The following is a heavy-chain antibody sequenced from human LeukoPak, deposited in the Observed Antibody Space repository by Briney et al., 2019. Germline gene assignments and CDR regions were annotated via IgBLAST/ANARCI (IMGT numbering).Heavy chain of an antibody. Sequence: PGGSLRLSCAASGFTVSSNYMSWVRQAPGKGLEWVSVIYSGGSRYYADSVKGRFTISRDNSKNTLYLQMNSLRAEDTAVYYCAGGYYYDSSGYSRYWGQGTLVTVSS. CDR3: AGGYYYDSSGYSRY. D-gene: IGHD3-22*01. V-gene: IGHV3-66*01. CDR1: GFTVSSNY. J-gene: IGHJ4*02. CDR2: IYSGGSR.